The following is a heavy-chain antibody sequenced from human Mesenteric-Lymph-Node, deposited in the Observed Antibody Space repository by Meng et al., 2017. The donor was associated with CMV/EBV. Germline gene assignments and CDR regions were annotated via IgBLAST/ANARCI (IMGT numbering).Heavy chain of an antibody. V-gene: IGHV1-2*02. J-gene: IGHJ4*02. CDR2: INPHSAGT. Sequence: ASVKVSCKASGYTFSSYAISWVRQAPGQGLEWMGWINPHSAGTKYAQKFQGRVTVTRDTSVTTAYMELSRLRPDDTAVYYCARSCSSSTCRAPSPDYWGQGTLVTVSS. D-gene: IGHD2-2*01. CDR1: GYTFSSYA. CDR3: ARSCSSSTCRAPSPDY.